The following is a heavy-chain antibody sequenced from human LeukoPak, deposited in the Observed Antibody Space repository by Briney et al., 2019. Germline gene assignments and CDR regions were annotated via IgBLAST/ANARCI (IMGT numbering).Heavy chain of an antibody. Sequence: SETLSLTCAVYGGSFSGYYWNWIRQPPGKGLEWIGEINHSGSTNYNPSLKSRVTISVDTSKNQFSLKLSSVTAADTAVYYCARVRFIVVVPAAIRLAARRGYFDYWGQGTLVTVSS. V-gene: IGHV4-34*01. J-gene: IGHJ4*02. CDR2: INHSGST. D-gene: IGHD2-2*02. CDR3: ARVRFIVVVPAAIRLAARRGYFDY. CDR1: GGSFSGYY.